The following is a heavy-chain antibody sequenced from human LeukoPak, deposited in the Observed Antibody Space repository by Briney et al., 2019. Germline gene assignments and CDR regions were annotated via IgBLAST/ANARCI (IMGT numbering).Heavy chain of an antibody. CDR2: IRGSGGST. Sequence: PGGSLRLSCAASGFTFSSYAMSWLHQAPGKGLEWVSAIRGSGGSTYYADSVKGRFTISRDNSKNTLYLQMNSLRAEDTAVYYCAKGRKQNLYYFDYWGQGTLVTVSS. CDR3: AKGRKQNLYYFDY. CDR1: GFTFSSYA. V-gene: IGHV3-23*01. J-gene: IGHJ4*02. D-gene: IGHD1-14*01.